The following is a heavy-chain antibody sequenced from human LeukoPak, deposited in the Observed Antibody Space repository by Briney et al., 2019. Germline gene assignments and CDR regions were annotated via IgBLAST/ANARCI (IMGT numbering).Heavy chain of an antibody. J-gene: IGHJ5*02. D-gene: IGHD2-2*01. V-gene: IGHV1-18*01. CDR1: GYTFTSYG. Sequence: ASVKVSCKASGYTFTSYGISWVRQAPGQGLEWMGWISAYNGNTNYAQKLQGRVTMTTDKSTSTAYMELRSLRSDDTAVYYCARAGYCSSTSCYQQPNNWFDPWGQGTLVTVSS. CDR2: ISAYNGNT. CDR3: ARAGYCSSTSCYQQPNNWFDP.